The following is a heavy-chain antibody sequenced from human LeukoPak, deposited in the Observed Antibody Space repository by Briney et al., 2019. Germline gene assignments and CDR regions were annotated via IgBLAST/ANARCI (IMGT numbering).Heavy chain of an antibody. CDR2: ISSSSSYI. CDR3: AREGSGELNY. V-gene: IGHV3-21*01. D-gene: IGHD1-26*01. CDR1: GFTFSSYS. Sequence: PGGSLRLSCAASGFTFSSYSLNWVRQAPGKGLEWVSSISSSSSYIYYADSVKGRFTISRDNAKNSLYLQMNSLRAEDTAVYYCAREGSGELNYWGQGTLVTVSS. J-gene: IGHJ4*02.